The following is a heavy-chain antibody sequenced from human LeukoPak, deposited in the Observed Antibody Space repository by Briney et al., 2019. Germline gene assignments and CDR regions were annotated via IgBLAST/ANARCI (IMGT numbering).Heavy chain of an antibody. CDR3: ARDPSGEWDRFDP. CDR2: IYYSGST. Sequence: SETLSLTCTVSGGPISSYYWSWIRQPPGKGLEWIGYIYYSGSTNYNPSLKSRVTISVDTSKNQFSLKLSSVTAADTAVYYCARDPSGEWDRFDPWGQGTLVTVSS. V-gene: IGHV4-59*01. CDR1: GGPISSYY. J-gene: IGHJ5*02. D-gene: IGHD3-16*01.